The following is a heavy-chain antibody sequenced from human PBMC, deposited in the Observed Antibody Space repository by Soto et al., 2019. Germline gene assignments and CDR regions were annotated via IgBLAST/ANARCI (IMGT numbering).Heavy chain of an antibody. CDR2: ISSRSYTI. D-gene: IGHD6-6*01. J-gene: IGHJ6*02. CDR3: ARGASSSDNGMDV. CDR1: GFSFSTYS. Sequence: EVQLVESGGGLVQPGGSLRLSCAASGFSFSTYSMNWVRQAPGKGLEWVSYISSRSYTIYYIDSVKGRFTISSDQAKSSLSLQMNRLRDDDTAVYYCARGASSSDNGMDVWGQGTTVTVSS. V-gene: IGHV3-48*02.